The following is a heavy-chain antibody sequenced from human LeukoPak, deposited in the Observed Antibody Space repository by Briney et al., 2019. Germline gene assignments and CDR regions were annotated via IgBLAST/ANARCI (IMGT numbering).Heavy chain of an antibody. V-gene: IGHV3-33*08. D-gene: IGHD3-22*01. CDR1: GFTFSSYA. CDR2: IWYDGSNK. Sequence: GGSLRLSCAASGFTFSSYAMHWVRQAPGKGLEWVAVIWYDGSNKYYADSVKGRFTISRDNSKNTLYLQMNSLRAEDTAVYYCVRNYYDSSGYYYHDYWGQGTLVTVSS. CDR3: VRNYYDSSGYYYHDY. J-gene: IGHJ4*02.